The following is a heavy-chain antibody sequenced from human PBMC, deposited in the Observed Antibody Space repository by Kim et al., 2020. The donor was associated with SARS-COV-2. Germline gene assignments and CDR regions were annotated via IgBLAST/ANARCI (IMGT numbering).Heavy chain of an antibody. CDR2: ISSKVNGYAT. J-gene: IGHJ3*02. CDR1: GFTFSDYA. D-gene: IGHD1-1*01. CDR3: TRVPGTTLAFWDSFD. V-gene: IGHV3-73*01. Sequence: GGSLRLSCAASGFTFSDYAMHWVRRASGKGLEWVCGISSKVNGYATAYCASVRGRFTISRSNSRNTVYLHMHSLKTEATAFCSCTRVPGTTLAFWDSFD.